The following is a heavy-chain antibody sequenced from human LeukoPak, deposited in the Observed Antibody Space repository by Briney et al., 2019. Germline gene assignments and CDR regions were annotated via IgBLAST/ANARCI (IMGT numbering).Heavy chain of an antibody. V-gene: IGHV3-23*03. CDR2: IYSGGST. D-gene: IGHD2-2*01. J-gene: IGHJ4*02. CDR3: AKAGEDIVVVPAGYFDY. CDR1: GFTFSSYA. Sequence: GGSLRLSCAASGFTFSSYAMRWVRQAPGKGLEWVSVIYSGGSTYYADSVKGRFTISRDNSKNTLYLQMNSLRAEDTADYYCAKAGEDIVVVPAGYFDYWGQGTLVIVTS.